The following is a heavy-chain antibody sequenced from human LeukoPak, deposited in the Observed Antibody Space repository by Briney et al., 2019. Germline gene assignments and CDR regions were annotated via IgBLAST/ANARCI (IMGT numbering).Heavy chain of an antibody. CDR3: ARSKPPAVKDHYGLDV. CDR2: IYSAGST. CDR1: GFTVSSNY. V-gene: IGHV3-66*01. J-gene: IGHJ6*02. Sequence: QPGGSLRLSCAASGFTVSSNYMSWVRQAPGKGLEWVSVIYSAGSTYYVDSVKGRFTISRDTSKNTLYLLMNSLRAEDTAVYFCARSKPPAVKDHYGLDVWGQGTTVTVSS. D-gene: IGHD6-13*01.